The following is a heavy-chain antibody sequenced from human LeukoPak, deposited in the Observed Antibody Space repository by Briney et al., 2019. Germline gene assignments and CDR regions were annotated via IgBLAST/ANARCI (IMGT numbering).Heavy chain of an antibody. CDR2: IYYSGST. V-gene: IGHV4-59*01. CDR3: ARSERYNSGWYFYFGY. Sequence: SETLSLTCTVSVGSISTYYWSWIRQPPGKGLEWIAYIYYSGSTNYNPSLKSRVTISVDTSKNQFSLNLSSVTAADTAVYYCARSERYNSGWYFYFGYWGQGTLVTVSS. CDR1: VGSISTYY. J-gene: IGHJ4*02. D-gene: IGHD6-19*01.